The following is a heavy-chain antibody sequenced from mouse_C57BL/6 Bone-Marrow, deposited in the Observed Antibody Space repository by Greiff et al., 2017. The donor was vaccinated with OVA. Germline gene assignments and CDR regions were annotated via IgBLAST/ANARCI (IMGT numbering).Heavy chain of an antibody. CDR1: GYTFTSYW. CDR2: IHPNSGST. J-gene: IGHJ3*01. V-gene: IGHV1-64*01. D-gene: IGHD1-1*01. CDR3: ARELYYGSSWFAY. Sequence: QVHVKQPGAELVKPGASVKLSCKASGYTFTSYWMHWVKQRPGQGLEWIGMIHPNSGSTNYNEKFKSKATLTVDKSSSTAYMQLSSLTSEDSAVYYCARELYYGSSWFAYWGQGTLVTVSA.